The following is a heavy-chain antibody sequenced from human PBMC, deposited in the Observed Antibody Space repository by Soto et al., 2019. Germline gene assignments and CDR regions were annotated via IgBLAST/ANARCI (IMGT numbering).Heavy chain of an antibody. J-gene: IGHJ4*02. CDR2: ICASAGCA. V-gene: IGHV3-23*01. D-gene: IGHD3-10*01. Sequence: EVQLLESGGGLIQPGGSLRLSCAASGFTFSSYAVSWVRQAPGKGLEWVSSICASAGCAYYADSVKGRFTSSKDNSKNTLYLQMNSLRAEDTAIYYCARIGSESQSDFWGQGTLVIVSS. CDR1: GFTFSSYA. CDR3: ARIGSESQSDF.